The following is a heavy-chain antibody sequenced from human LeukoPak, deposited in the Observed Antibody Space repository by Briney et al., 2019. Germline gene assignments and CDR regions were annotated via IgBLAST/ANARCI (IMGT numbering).Heavy chain of an antibody. CDR3: ARSVDTAMGLDY. CDR2: IYYSGST. V-gene: IGHV4-59*01. J-gene: IGHJ4*02. CDR1: GGSISSYY. D-gene: IGHD5-18*01. Sequence: PSETLSLTCTVSGGSISSYYWSWIRQPPGKGLEWIGYIYYSGSTNYNPSLKSRVTISVDTSKNQFSLKLSSVSAADTAVYYCARSVDTAMGLDYWGQGTLVTVSS.